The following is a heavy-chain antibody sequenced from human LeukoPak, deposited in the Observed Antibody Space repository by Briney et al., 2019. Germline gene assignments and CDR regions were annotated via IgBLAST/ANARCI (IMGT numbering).Heavy chain of an antibody. CDR2: ISAYNGNT. CDR3: ARDQAFSGSYGKAPFLFDY. J-gene: IGHJ4*02. D-gene: IGHD1-26*01. CDR1: GYTFNRYG. Sequence: ASVKVSCKASGYTFNRYGISWVRQAPGQGLEWMGWISAYNGNTNYAQKLQGRVTMTTDTSTSTAYMEVRSLRSDDTAVYYCARDQAFSGSYGKAPFLFDYWGQGTLVTVSS. V-gene: IGHV1-18*01.